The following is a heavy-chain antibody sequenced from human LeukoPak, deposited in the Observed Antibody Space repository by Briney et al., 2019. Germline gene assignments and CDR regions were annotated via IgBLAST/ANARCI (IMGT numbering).Heavy chain of an antibody. Sequence: ASVKVSCTASGYTFTGYYMHWVRQAPGQGLGWVGWINPNSGGTSYAQKFQGRVTMTRDTSISTAYMELSRLRSDDTAVYYCARDYGDYYLDIWGQGTMVTVSS. V-gene: IGHV1-2*02. J-gene: IGHJ3*02. CDR2: INPNSGGT. CDR3: ARDYGDYYLDI. D-gene: IGHD4-17*01. CDR1: GYTFTGYY.